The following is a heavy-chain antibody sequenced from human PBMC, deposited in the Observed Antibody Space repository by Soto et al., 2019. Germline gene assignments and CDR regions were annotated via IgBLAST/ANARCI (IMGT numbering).Heavy chain of an antibody. V-gene: IGHV3-48*01. J-gene: IGHJ4*02. CDR1: GFTFSSYS. CDR2: ISSSSSTI. Sequence: GGSLRLSCAASGFTFSSYSMNWVRQAPGKGLEWVSYISSSSSTIYYADSVKGRFTISRDNAKNSLYRQMNSLRAEETAVYYCARDGSRLRFLEWFPNYFDYWGQGTLVTVSS. D-gene: IGHD3-3*01. CDR3: ARDGSRLRFLEWFPNYFDY.